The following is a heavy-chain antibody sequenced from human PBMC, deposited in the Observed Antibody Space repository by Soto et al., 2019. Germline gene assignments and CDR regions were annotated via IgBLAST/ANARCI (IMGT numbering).Heavy chain of an antibody. CDR3: ARDYYYDSSGNFDY. J-gene: IGHJ4*02. V-gene: IGHV1-18*01. CDR2: ISAYNGTT. Sequence: ASVKVSCKASGGTFSSYAISWVRQAPGQGLEWMGWISAYNGTTNYAQKLQGRVTMTTDTSTSTAYMELRSLRSDDTAVYYCARDYYYDSSGNFDYWGQGTLVTVSS. CDR1: GGTFSSYA. D-gene: IGHD3-22*01.